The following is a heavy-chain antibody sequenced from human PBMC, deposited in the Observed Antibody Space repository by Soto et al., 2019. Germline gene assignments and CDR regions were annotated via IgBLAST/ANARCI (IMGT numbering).Heavy chain of an antibody. Sequence: GGSLRLSCAASGFTFSSYGMHWVRQAPGKGLEWVAVISYDGSNKYYADSVKGRFTISRDNSKNTLYLQMNSLRAEDTAVYYSAKDHRGRYCSGGSCYTRPQDAFDIWGQGTMVPVSS. J-gene: IGHJ3*02. CDR2: ISYDGSNK. V-gene: IGHV3-30*18. CDR1: GFTFSSYG. CDR3: AKDHRGRYCSGGSCYTRPQDAFDI. D-gene: IGHD2-15*01.